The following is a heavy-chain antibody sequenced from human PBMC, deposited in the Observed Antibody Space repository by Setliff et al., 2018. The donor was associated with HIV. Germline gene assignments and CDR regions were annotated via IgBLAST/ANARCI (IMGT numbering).Heavy chain of an antibody. J-gene: IGHJ6*02. CDR2: MNPNSGNT. V-gene: IGHV1-8*01. CDR1: GYTFTSYD. CDR3: ASMGVAGTLSLYYYYYYGMDV. D-gene: IGHD6-19*01. Sequence: ASVKVSCKASGYTFTSYDINWVRQATGQGLEWMGWMNPNSGNTNYAQKFQGRVTITTDESTSTAYMELSSLRSEDTAVYYCASMGVAGTLSLYYYYYYGMDVWGQGTTVTVSS.